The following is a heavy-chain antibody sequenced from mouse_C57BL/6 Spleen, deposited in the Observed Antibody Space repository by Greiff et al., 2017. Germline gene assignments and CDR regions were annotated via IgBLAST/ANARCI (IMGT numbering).Heavy chain of an antibody. D-gene: IGHD1-1*01. CDR2: IYPGDGDT. CDR1: GYAFSSSW. J-gene: IGHJ2*01. V-gene: IGHV1-82*01. CDR3: ARRDLLLDY. Sequence: VKLMESGPELVKPGASVKISCKASGYAFSSSWMNWVKQRPGKGLEWIGRIYPGDGDTNYNGKFKGKATLTADKSSSTAYMQLSSLTSEDSAVYFCARRDLLLDYWGQGTTLTVSS.